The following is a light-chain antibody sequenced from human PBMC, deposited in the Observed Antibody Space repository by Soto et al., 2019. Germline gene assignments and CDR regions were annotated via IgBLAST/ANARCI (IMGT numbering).Light chain of an antibody. J-gene: IGLJ2*01. CDR1: SSNIGAGYD. CDR2: GNS. V-gene: IGLV1-40*01. Sequence: QSVLTQPPTVSGAPGQRVTISCTGSSSNIGAGYDVHWYQQLPGTAPKLLIYGNSNRPSGVPDRFSGSKPGTSASLAITGLQAEDEADYYCQSYDSSLSGSEVFGGGTKLNVL. CDR3: QSYDSSLSGSEV.